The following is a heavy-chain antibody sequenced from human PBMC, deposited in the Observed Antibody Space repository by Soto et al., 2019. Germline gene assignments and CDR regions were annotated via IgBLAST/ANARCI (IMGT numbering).Heavy chain of an antibody. V-gene: IGHV3-48*02. D-gene: IGHD6-19*01. J-gene: IGHJ4*02. CDR1: GFTFSSYS. CDR3: AREEIAVAGMVFDY. CDR2: ISSSSSTI. Sequence: EVQLVESGGGLVQPGGSLRLSCAASGFTFSSYSMNWVRQAPGKGLEWVSYISSSSSTIYYADSVKGRFTISRDNAKNSLYLQMNSLRDEDTAVYYCAREEIAVAGMVFDYWGQGTLVTVSS.